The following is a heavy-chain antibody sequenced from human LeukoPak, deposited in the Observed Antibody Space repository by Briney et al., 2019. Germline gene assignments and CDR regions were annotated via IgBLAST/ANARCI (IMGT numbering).Heavy chain of an antibody. J-gene: IGHJ4*02. CDR2: ISSSGSTI. CDR3: ARYGDLLRYFDY. V-gene: IGHV3-11*01. CDR1: GFIFSDYY. Sequence: GGSLRLSCAASGFIFSDYYMSWIRQAPGKGLEWVSYISSSGSTIYYVDSVKGRFTISRDNAKNSLYLQMNSLRAEDTAVYYCARYGDLLRYFDYWGQGTLVTVSS. D-gene: IGHD3-9*01.